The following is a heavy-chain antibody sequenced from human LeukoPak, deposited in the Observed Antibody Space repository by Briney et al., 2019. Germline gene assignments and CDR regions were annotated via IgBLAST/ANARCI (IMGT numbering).Heavy chain of an antibody. J-gene: IGHJ4*02. Sequence: SETLSLTCTVSGGSISSSSYFWGWIRQPPGKGLEWIGSIYYSGSTYYNPSLKSRVTISVDTSKNPFSLKLTSVTASDTAVYYCARHRFGGFYYFDYGGQGTLVTVSS. CDR2: IYYSGST. CDR3: ARHRFGGFYYFDY. CDR1: GGSISSSSYF. V-gene: IGHV4-39*01. D-gene: IGHD3-10*01.